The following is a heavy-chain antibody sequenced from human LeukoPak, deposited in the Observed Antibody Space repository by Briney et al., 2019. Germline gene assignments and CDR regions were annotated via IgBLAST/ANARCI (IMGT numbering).Heavy chain of an antibody. Sequence: GGSLRLSCAASGFTFSSYAMSWVRQAPGKGLEWVSAISGSGGSTYYADSVKGRFTISRGNSKNTLYLQMNSLRAEDTAVYYCAKERYSGSYYVGGFDYWGQGTLVTVSS. CDR2: ISGSGGST. J-gene: IGHJ4*02. CDR3: AKERYSGSYYVGGFDY. CDR1: GFTFSSYA. V-gene: IGHV3-23*01. D-gene: IGHD1-26*01.